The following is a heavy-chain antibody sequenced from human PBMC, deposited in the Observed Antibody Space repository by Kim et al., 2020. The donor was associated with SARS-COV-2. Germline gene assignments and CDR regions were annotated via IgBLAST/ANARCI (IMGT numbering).Heavy chain of an antibody. CDR1: GFTFSTYT. J-gene: IGHJ4*02. V-gene: IGHV3-30-3*01. CDR2: ITYDGVTT. Sequence: GGSLRLSCAASGFTFSTYTMHWVRQAPGKGLEWVSFITYDGVTTYYADSVKGRFTISRDNSKNTLYLQMNSLRAEDMAMYYCTRSSGYYIGLEYWGQGT. CDR3: TRSSGYYIGLEY. D-gene: IGHD3-22*01.